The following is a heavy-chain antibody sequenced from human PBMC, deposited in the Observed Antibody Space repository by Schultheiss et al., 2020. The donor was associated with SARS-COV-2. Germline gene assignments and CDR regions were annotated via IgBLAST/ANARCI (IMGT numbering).Heavy chain of an antibody. V-gene: IGHV4-38-2*02. J-gene: IGHJ4*02. Sequence: SETLSLTCTVSGSSISSYYWSWIRQPPGKGLEWIGSIYHSGSTYYNPSLKSRVTISVDTSKNQFSLKLSSVTAADTAVYYCARVHIVVVVAATGSDYFDYWGQGTLVTVSS. CDR1: GSSISSYY. CDR2: IYHSGST. CDR3: ARVHIVVVVAATGSDYFDY. D-gene: IGHD2-15*01.